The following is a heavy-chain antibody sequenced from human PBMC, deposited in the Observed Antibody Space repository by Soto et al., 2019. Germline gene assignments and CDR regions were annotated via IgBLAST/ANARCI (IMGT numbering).Heavy chain of an antibody. Sequence: PGGSLRLSCTASGLTVSSNYMSWIRQAPGKGLEWVSYISSSSSYINYADSVKGRFTISRDNAKNSLYLQMNSLRAEDTAVYYCARDSGIAAAGIDYWGQGTLVTVSS. J-gene: IGHJ4*02. CDR1: GLTVSSNY. CDR3: ARDSGIAAAGIDY. V-gene: IGHV3-11*05. D-gene: IGHD6-13*01. CDR2: ISSSSSYI.